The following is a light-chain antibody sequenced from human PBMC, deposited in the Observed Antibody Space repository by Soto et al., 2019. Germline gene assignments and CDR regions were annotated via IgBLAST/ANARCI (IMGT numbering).Light chain of an antibody. CDR1: SRDVGGYNY. V-gene: IGLV2-14*01. Sequence: QSVLTQPASVCGSPGQSITISCTITSRDVGGYNYVSWYQQHPGKAPKVMMYEVSNRHSGVSNRFYGSKSGSTGSLTIAGLQVEEEADYYWSSFTNTSTRYALGAGTKVTVL. CDR3: SSFTNTSTRYA. J-gene: IGLJ1*01. CDR2: EVS.